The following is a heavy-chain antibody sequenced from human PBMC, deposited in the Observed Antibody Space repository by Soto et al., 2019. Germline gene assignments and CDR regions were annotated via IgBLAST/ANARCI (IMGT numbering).Heavy chain of an antibody. CDR1: GYTFTSYD. CDR3: ARGRGLRWLSTHRYIWFDP. V-gene: IGHV1-8*01. J-gene: IGHJ5*02. Sequence: ASVKVSCKASGYTFTSYDINWVRQATGQGLEWMGWMNPNSGNTGYAQKFQGRVTMTRNTSISTAYMELSSLRSEDTAVYYCARGRGLRWLSTHRYIWFDPWGQGTLVTVSS. CDR2: MNPNSGNT. D-gene: IGHD3-3*01.